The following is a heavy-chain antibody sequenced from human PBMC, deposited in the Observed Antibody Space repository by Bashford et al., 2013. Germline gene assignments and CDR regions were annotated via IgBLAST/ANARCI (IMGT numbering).Heavy chain of an antibody. D-gene: IGHD2-2*02. CDR2: IYHSGST. Sequence: SETLSLTCTVSGGSISSGGYYWSWIRQHPGKGLEWIGFIYHSGSTYYNPSLKSRVSISQDTSKNQFSLKLTSVTAADTAVYYCARDRVYTVVVPPSKPRGDYFYGMDVWGQGTTVTVSS. V-gene: IGHV4-31*03. CDR3: ARDRVYTVVVPPSKPRGDYFYGMDV. J-gene: IGHJ6*02. CDR1: GGSISSGGYY.